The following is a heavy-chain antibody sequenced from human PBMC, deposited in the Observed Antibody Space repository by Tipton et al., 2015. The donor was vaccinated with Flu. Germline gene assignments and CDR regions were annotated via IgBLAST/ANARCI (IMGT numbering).Heavy chain of an antibody. D-gene: IGHD3-10*01. CDR3: ARDQGFGGGLTYDYYAMDV. J-gene: IGHJ6*02. V-gene: IGHV4-31*03. CDR1: GGSIGSGGDY. Sequence: TLSLTCTVSGGSIGSGGDYWSWIRQHPGKGLEWIGSIYYSGSTYYNPSLESRLSISVDTSKNQFPLKLISMTAADAAVYYCARDQGFGGGLTYDYYAMDVWGQGTTVTVSS. CDR2: IYYSGST.